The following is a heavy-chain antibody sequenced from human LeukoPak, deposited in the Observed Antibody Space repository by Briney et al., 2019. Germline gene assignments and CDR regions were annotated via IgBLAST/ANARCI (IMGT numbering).Heavy chain of an antibody. CDR3: ARSRVARRRLQLLGDSKRGALPDYFDS. CDR2: IKEDGSEK. D-gene: IGHD3-16*01. V-gene: IGHV3-7*01. CDR1: GFTFSSYW. J-gene: IGHJ4*02. Sequence: PGGSLRLSCAASGFTFSSYWMSWVRQGPGKGLEWVANIKEDGSEKYYVDSVKGRFTISRDNAKNSLSLQMNSLRVEDTAVYYCARSRVARRRLQLLGDSKRGALPDYFDSWGQGILVTVSS.